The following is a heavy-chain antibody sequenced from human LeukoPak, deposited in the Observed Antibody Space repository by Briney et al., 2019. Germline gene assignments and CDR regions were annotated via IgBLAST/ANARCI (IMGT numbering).Heavy chain of an antibody. CDR2: ISYDGSNK. Sequence: GGSLRLSCAASGFTFSSYAMHWVRQAPGKGLEWVAVISYDGSNKYYADSVKGRFTISRDNSKNTLYLQMNSLRAEDTAVYYCARDLEHYDFWSGYYYGMVVWGQGTTVTVSS. J-gene: IGHJ6*02. V-gene: IGHV3-30-3*01. CDR3: ARDLEHYDFWSGYYYGMVV. D-gene: IGHD3-3*01. CDR1: GFTFSSYA.